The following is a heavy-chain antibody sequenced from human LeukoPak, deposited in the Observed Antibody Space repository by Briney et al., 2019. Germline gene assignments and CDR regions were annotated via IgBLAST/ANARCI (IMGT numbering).Heavy chain of an antibody. CDR1: GFTFSSYA. J-gene: IGHJ4*02. CDR3: ASGGDGYNLDY. V-gene: IGHV3-30-3*01. Sequence: PGGSLRLSCAASGFTFSSYAMHWVHQAPGKGLEWVAVISYDGSNKYYADSVKGRFTISRDNSKNTLYLQMNSLRAEDTAVYYCASGGDGYNLDYWGQGTLVTVSS. D-gene: IGHD5-24*01. CDR2: ISYDGSNK.